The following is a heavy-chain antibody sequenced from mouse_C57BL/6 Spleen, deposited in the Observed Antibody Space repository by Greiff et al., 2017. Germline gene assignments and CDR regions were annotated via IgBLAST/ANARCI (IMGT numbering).Heavy chain of an antibody. CDR1: GYTFTSYW. CDR3: AKDYYGSSYYFDY. V-gene: IGHV1-74*01. Sequence: QVQLQQPGAELVKPGASVKVSCKASGYTFTSYWMHWVKQRPGQGLEWIGRIHPSDSDTNYNQKFKGKATLTVDKSSRPAYMQLSSLTSEDSAVYYCAKDYYGSSYYFDYWGQGTTLTVSS. J-gene: IGHJ2*01. D-gene: IGHD1-1*01. CDR2: IHPSDSDT.